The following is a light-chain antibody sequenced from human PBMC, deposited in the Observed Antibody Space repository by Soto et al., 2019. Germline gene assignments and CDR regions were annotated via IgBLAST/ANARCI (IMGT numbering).Light chain of an antibody. CDR2: EVS. Sequence: QSALTQPPSASGSPGQSVTISCTGTSSDVGGYNYVSWYQHHPDKAPKLIIYEVSKRPSGVPDRFSGSKSGNTASLTVSGLQAEDEADYYCASSTGRNTLGVFGGGTKLTVL. V-gene: IGLV2-8*01. CDR1: SSDVGGYNY. J-gene: IGLJ2*01. CDR3: ASSTGRNTLGV.